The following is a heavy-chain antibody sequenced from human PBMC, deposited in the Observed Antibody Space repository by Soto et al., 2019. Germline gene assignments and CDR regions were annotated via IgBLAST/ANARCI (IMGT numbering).Heavy chain of an antibody. CDR1: GYTFTSYG. V-gene: IGHV1-18*04. CDR3: AREWMGSTSY. J-gene: IGHJ4*02. CDR2: ISAYDGNT. Sequence: ASVKVSCKASGYTFTSYGITWVRQAPGQGLEWMGWISAYDGNTNYAQNFQGRVTMTTDTSTSTAYMELRSLRSDDTAVYYCAREWMGSTSYWGQGTLVTVSS. D-gene: IGHD1-26*01.